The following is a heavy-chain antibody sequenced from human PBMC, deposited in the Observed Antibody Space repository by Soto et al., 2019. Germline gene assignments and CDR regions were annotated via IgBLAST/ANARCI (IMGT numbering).Heavy chain of an antibody. Sequence: QVQLQQWGAGLLKPSETLSLTCAVCGGSFSGYYWSWIRQPPGKGLEWIGEINHSGSTNYNPSLKSRVTISVDTSKNQFSLKLSSVTAADTAVYYCARVTSYDFWSGYRHYYYYMDVWGKGTTVTVSS. CDR2: INHSGST. CDR3: ARVTSYDFWSGYRHYYYYMDV. D-gene: IGHD3-3*01. CDR1: GGSFSGYY. J-gene: IGHJ6*03. V-gene: IGHV4-34*01.